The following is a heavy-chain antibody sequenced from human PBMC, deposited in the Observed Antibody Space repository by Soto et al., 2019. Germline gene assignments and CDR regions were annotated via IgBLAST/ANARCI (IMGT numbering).Heavy chain of an antibody. CDR2: IIKDGSEK. D-gene: IGHD6-19*01. CDR3: AIQTGLEVTGPDY. J-gene: IGHJ4*02. Sequence: GGSLRLSCAASGFTFSGYWMTWVRQAPGKGLEWVANIIKDGSEKSYVDSVKGRFTISRDNSKNTLYLQMNRLKADDTAVFYCAIQTGLEVTGPDYWGQGTRVAVSS. CDR1: GFTFSGYW. V-gene: IGHV3-7*03.